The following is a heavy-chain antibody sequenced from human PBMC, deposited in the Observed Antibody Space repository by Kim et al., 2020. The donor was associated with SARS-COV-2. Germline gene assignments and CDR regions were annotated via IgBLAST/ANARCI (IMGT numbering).Heavy chain of an antibody. CDR2: IDFDGTNL. D-gene: IGHD2-15*01. CDR1: GFTFSNYW. Sequence: GGSLRLSCAASGFTFSNYWMHWVRQVPGKGLVWVAHIDFDGTNLVSADSVRDRFTISRDNAKNTLYLQMNSLRVEDTAVYFCARGGLKKRTQNPVLVVPTRSPAYDVWGRGTMVIVSS. V-gene: IGHV3-74*01. CDR3: ARGGLKKRTQNPVLVVPTRSPAYDV. J-gene: IGHJ3*01.